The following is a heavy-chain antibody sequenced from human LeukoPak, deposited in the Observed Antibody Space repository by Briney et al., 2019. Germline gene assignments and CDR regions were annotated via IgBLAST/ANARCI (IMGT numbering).Heavy chain of an antibody. CDR3: ARETDYGGNFWYFDL. V-gene: IGHV1-2*06. CDR2: INPNSGGT. J-gene: IGHJ2*01. CDR1: GYTFTGYS. Sequence: SVKVSCKASGYTFTGYSIHWVRQAPGQGLEWMGRINPNSGGTNHAQKFQDRITMTRDTSISTAYMELSRLRSDDTAFYYCARETDYGGNFWYFDLWGRGSLVTVSS. D-gene: IGHD4-23*01.